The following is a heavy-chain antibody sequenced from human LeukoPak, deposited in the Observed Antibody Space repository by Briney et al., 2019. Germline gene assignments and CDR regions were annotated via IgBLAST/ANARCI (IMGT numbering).Heavy chain of an antibody. CDR1: GFTFNSYG. CDR3: VRYDRGGSGLGPPYDS. J-gene: IGHJ4*02. Sequence: PGGSLRLSCAGSGFTFNSYGMHWVRQAPGKGLEWMAVITHDDTNKWYADYVQGRFTISRDNSKNTVSMQMDSLRAEDTAVYYCVRYDRGGSGLGPPYDSWGPGTLVTVSS. D-gene: IGHD3-16*01. V-gene: IGHV3-30*03. CDR2: ITHDDTNK.